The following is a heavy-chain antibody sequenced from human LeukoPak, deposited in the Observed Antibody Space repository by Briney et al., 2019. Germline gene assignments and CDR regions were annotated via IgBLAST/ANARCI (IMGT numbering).Heavy chain of an antibody. V-gene: IGHV3-21*01. CDR1: GFTFSSYS. D-gene: IGHD5-18*01. J-gene: IGHJ6*02. CDR3: AKDTAMGYYYGMDV. CDR2: ISSSSSYI. Sequence: PGGSLRLSCAASGFTFSSYSMNWVRQAPGKGLEWVSSISSSSSYIYYADSVKGRFTISRDNAKNSLYLQMNSLRAEDTAEYYCAKDTAMGYYYGMDVWGQGTTVTVSS.